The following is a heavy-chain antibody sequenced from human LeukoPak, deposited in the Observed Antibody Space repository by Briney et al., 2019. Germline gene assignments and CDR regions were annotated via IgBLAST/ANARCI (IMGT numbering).Heavy chain of an antibody. CDR2: ISSSSSYT. CDR1: GFTLSTYS. D-gene: IGHD4-11*01. Sequence: GYLRLSCAASGFTLSTYSINWIRQAPGKGLEWVSYISSSSSYTNYADSVKGRFTISRDNAKNSLYLQMNSLRAEDTAVYYCARGEGDDYSNYDGGYGMDVWGQGTTVTVSS. V-gene: IGHV3-21*05. CDR3: ARGEGDDYSNYDGGYGMDV. J-gene: IGHJ6*02.